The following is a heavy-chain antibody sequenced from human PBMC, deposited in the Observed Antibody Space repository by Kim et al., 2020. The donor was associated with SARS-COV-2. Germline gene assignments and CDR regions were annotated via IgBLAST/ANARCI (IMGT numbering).Heavy chain of an antibody. D-gene: IGHD1-26*01. CDR2: IKEDGSER. Sequence: GGSLRLSCAASGFTFSSNWMSWVRQAPGKGLEWVAKIKEDGSERYYVSSVEGRFTISRDNAKNSLYLQMNRLRAEDTGVYYCARDRSYSLDYWGQGTLVTVPT. J-gene: IGHJ4*02. V-gene: IGHV3-7*01. CDR1: GFTFSSNW. CDR3: ARDRSYSLDY.